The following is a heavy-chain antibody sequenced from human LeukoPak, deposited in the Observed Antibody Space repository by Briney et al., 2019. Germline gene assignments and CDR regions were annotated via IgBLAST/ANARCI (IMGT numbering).Heavy chain of an antibody. CDR2: INAGNGNT. D-gene: IGHD1-26*01. V-gene: IGHV1-3*01. Sequence: ASVKVSCKASGYTLTGYYMHWVRQAPGQRLEWMGWINAGNGNTKYSQKFQGRVTITRDTSASTAYMELSSLRSEDTAVYYCARGLGTHATRWFDPWGQGTLVTVSS. CDR3: ARGLGTHATRWFDP. J-gene: IGHJ5*02. CDR1: GYTLTGYY.